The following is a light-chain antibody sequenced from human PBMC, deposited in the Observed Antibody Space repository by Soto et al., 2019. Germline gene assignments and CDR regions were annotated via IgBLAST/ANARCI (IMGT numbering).Light chain of an antibody. CDR1: RSNIGSNF. CDR3: GTWDSSLNARV. Sequence: QSVLTQPTSVSAAPGQKVTISCSGSRSNIGSNFASWYQQLPGEVPKLLIYDNNQRPSGIPDRFSGSKSGTSATLDIAGLQAGDEADYYCGTWDSSLNARVFGGGTKVTVL. J-gene: IGLJ3*02. V-gene: IGLV1-51*01. CDR2: DNN.